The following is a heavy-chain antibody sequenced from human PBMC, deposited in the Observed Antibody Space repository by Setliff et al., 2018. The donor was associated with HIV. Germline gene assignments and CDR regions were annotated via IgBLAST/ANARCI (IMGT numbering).Heavy chain of an antibody. D-gene: IGHD3-22*01. J-gene: IGHJ5*02. V-gene: IGHV4-30-4*08. CDR2: IYDSEST. CDR3: ARENGWLFGWFDP. Sequence: SETLSLTCTVSGGSISSGDYYWSWIRQPPGKGLEWIGNIYDSESTYYNPSLKSRVTISVDTSKNHFSLKLNSVTAADTAVYYCARENGWLFGWFDPWGQGTPVTVSS. CDR1: GGSISSGDYY.